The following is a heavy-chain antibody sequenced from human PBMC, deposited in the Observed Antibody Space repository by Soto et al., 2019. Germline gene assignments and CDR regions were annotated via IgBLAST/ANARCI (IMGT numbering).Heavy chain of an antibody. J-gene: IGHJ4*02. Sequence: EASVKVSCKASGYTFTGYYRHWVRQAPGQGLEWMGWINPNSGGTNYAQKFQGWVTMTRDTSISTAYMELSRLRSDDTAVYYCARANPGIAPPAFDYWGQGTLVTVSS. V-gene: IGHV1-2*04. CDR3: ARANPGIAPPAFDY. CDR1: GYTFTGYY. D-gene: IGHD6-13*01. CDR2: INPNSGGT.